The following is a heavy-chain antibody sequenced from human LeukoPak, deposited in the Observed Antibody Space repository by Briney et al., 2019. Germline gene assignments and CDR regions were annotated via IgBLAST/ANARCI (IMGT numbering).Heavy chain of an antibody. V-gene: IGHV4-34*01. J-gene: IGHJ4*02. D-gene: IGHD2-15*01. CDR1: GGSFSGYY. CDR2: INHSGST. Sequence: SSETLSLTCAVYGGSFSGYYWSWIRQPPGKGLEWIGEINHSGSTNYNPSLKSRVTISVDTSKNQFSLKLSSVTAADTAVYYCARVGYCSGGSCYVDWGQGTLVTVSS. CDR3: ARVGYCSGGSCYVD.